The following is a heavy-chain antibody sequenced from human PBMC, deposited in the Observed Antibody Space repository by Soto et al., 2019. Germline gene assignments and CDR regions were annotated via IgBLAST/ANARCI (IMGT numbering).Heavy chain of an antibody. V-gene: IGHV3-30*03. Sequence: QVELVESGGGVVRPGTSLTVSCTGSGFVFGGFGMHWVRQTPGKGLEWLGMASYDGTYKYFADSVKGRFTISRDNGMNTVYLQMDNLRLEDTALYYCARGGDDLDYWGRGTLVTVSS. D-gene: IGHD3-16*01. CDR3: ARGGDDLDY. CDR1: GFVFGGFG. J-gene: IGHJ4*02. CDR2: ASYDGTYK.